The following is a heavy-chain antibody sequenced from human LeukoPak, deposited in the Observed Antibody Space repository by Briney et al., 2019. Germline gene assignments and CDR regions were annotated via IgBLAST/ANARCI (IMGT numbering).Heavy chain of an antibody. Sequence: GGSLRLSCAASGFTFSNYAMSWVRQAPGQGLDWVSAISDSGVTAYYADSVKGRFAISRDNSKSTLYLQMNSLRAEDTAVYYCANLNAPYWGNFDYWGQGTLVTVSS. CDR1: GFTFSNYA. CDR2: ISDSGVTA. V-gene: IGHV3-23*01. D-gene: IGHD3-16*01. CDR3: ANLNAPYWGNFDY. J-gene: IGHJ4*02.